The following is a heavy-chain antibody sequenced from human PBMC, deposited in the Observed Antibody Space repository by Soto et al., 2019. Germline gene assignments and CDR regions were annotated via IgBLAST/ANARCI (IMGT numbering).Heavy chain of an antibody. V-gene: IGHV1-3*04. J-gene: IGHJ3*02. CDR2: INTGTDNT. CDR1: GYTFTDYA. D-gene: IGHD5-18*01. CDR3: ARDRGYSYGLHAFDI. Sequence: QVQLVQSGAEIKKPGASVKVSCEASGYTFTDYAIHWVRQAPGQRLEWMGWINTGTDNTKYSQKFQGRVTITRDTSANTAYMELSSLRSEDTAVYYCARDRGYSYGLHAFDIWGQGTMVTVSS.